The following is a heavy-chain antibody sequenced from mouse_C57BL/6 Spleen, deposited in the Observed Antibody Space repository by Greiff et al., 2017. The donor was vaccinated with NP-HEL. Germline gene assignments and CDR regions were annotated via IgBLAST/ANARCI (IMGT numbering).Heavy chain of an antibody. CDR1: GYTFTDYY. CDR2: INPNNGGT. V-gene: IGHV1-26*01. D-gene: IGHD1-1*01. CDR3: ARGDYYGSSSDYYAMDY. Sequence: VQLQQSGPELVKPGASVKISCKASGYTFTDYYMNWVKQSHGKSLEWIGDINPNNGGTSYNQKFKGKATLTVDKSSSTAYMELRSLTSEDSAVYYCARGDYYGSSSDYYAMDYWGQGTSVTVSS. J-gene: IGHJ4*01.